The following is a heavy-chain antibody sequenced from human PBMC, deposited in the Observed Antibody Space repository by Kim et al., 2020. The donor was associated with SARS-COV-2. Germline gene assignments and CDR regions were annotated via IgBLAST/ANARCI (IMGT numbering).Heavy chain of an antibody. CDR2: MYNSGTT. D-gene: IGHD4-17*01. CDR3: ARHGTIKYGDYVYYYYAMDV. Sequence: SETLSLTCTVSGGSISSRSYYWGWIRQPPGKGLEWIGSMYNSGTTYQKPSLKSRVTISADTSKNQFSLKLSSVTAADTAVYYCARHGTIKYGDYVYYYYAMDVWGQGTTVTVSS. J-gene: IGHJ6*02. CDR1: GGSISSRSYY. V-gene: IGHV4-39*07.